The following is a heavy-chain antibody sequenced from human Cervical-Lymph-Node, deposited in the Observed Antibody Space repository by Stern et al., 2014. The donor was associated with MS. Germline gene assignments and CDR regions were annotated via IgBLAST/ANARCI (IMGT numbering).Heavy chain of an antibody. J-gene: IGHJ4*02. CDR3: ARGDSEAPIYYFDY. CDR1: GGTFSNYA. V-gene: IGHV1-69*01. Sequence: QVQLVQSGAEVKKPGSSVKVSCKTSGGTFSNYAISWVRQAPGPGLEWMGGITPIFDATNYAQKFQGRITIPADESTRTAYMELSSLRSDDTAMYYCARGDSEAPIYYFDYWGQGTLVTVPS. CDR2: ITPIFDAT. D-gene: IGHD2-21*01.